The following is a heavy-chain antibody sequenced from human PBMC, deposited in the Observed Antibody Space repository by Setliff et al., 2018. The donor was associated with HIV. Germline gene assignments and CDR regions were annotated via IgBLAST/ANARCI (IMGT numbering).Heavy chain of an antibody. CDR2: INPSGST. J-gene: IGHJ5*02. CDR3: ATSIAAAGNWVVWFDP. Sequence: PSETLSLTCAVYGGSFIGYYWSWIRPPPGKGLEWIGEINPSGSTNYNPSLKSRVTISVDTSKNQFSLKLSSVTAADTAVYYCATSIAAAGNWVVWFDPWGQGTLVTVSS. V-gene: IGHV4-34*01. CDR1: GGSFIGYY. D-gene: IGHD6-13*01.